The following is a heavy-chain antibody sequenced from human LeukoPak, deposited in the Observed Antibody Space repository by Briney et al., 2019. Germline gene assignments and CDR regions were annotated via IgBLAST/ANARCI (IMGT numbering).Heavy chain of an antibody. CDR2: IRSKAYGGTT. J-gene: IGHJ3*02. CDR1: GFTFGDYA. D-gene: IGHD4-17*01. Sequence: GGSLRLSCTASGFTFGDYAMSWLRQAPGKGLEWVGFIRSKAYGGTTEYAASVKGRFTISRDDSKSIAYLQMNSLKTEDTAVYYCKTVTAPYAFDIWGQGTMVTDSS. CDR3: KTVTAPYAFDI. V-gene: IGHV3-49*03.